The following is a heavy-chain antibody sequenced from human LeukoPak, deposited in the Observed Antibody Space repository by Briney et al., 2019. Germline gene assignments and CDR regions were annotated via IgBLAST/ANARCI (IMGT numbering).Heavy chain of an antibody. Sequence: PSETLSLTCSVSGGSISTYYWSWLRQPPGKGLESIGCVYSSGNTNYNPSLKSRVTISLDTSKNQLSLGLSSVTAADTAVYYCATAITVAARGQFDYWGHGTLVTVSS. D-gene: IGHD6-19*01. CDR1: GGSISTYY. CDR3: ATAITVAARGQFDY. V-gene: IGHV4-59*01. CDR2: VYSSGNT. J-gene: IGHJ4*01.